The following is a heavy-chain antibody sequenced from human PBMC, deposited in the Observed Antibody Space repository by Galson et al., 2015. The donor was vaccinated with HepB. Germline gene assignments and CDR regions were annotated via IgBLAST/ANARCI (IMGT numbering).Heavy chain of an antibody. CDR2: IRPDGSKK. CDR1: GFTFHSYW. CDR3: ARDWADGYNSIFDY. V-gene: IGHV3-7*03. Sequence: LRLSCAASGFTFHSYWMSWIRQAPGQGLEWVAYIRPDGSKKYFSDSVTGRYTISRDNAKNALDLQMSSLRAEDTAVYFCARDWADGYNSIFDYWCQGTLVTVS. D-gene: IGHD5-24*01. J-gene: IGHJ4*02.